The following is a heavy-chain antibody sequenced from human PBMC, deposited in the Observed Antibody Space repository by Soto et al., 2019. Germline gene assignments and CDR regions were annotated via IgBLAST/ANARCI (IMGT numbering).Heavy chain of an antibody. CDR3: ARGRVTIYLTAFDY. D-gene: IGHD4-17*01. V-gene: IGHV1-69*01. Sequence: QVQLVQSGAEVKKPGSSVKLSCKVSGGTFISYAISWVRQAPGRGLEWMGGIIPVFGTANYTQQFQGRVTITADESTSTAYMELSSLRSEDTALYYCARGRVTIYLTAFDYWGQGSLVTVSS. CDR2: IIPVFGTA. J-gene: IGHJ4*02. CDR1: GGTFISYA.